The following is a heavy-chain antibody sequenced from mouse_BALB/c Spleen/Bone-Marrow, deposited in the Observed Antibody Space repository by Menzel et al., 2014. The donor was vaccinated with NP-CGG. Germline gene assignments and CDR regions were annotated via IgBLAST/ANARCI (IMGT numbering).Heavy chain of an antibody. CDR3: ARLGYYGGFAY. J-gene: IGHJ3*01. Sequence: EVKLVESGGGLVQPGGSLKLSCAASGFDYSGFWMGWVRQAPGKGLEWIGEINPDSSTINYTPSLKDRFIISRDNAKNTLYLQMSKVRSEDTALYYCARLGYYGGFAYWGLGALVTVSA. V-gene: IGHV4-1*02. D-gene: IGHD2-3*01. CDR2: INPDSSTI. CDR1: GFDYSGFW.